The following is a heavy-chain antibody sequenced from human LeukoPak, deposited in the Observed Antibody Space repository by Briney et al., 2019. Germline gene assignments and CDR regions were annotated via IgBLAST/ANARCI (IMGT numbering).Heavy chain of an antibody. D-gene: IGHD6-19*01. CDR3: ARRVASGWYYYFDY. CDR2: IYYSGST. J-gene: IGHJ4*02. V-gene: IGHV4-59*08. CDR1: GGSISSYY. Sequence: SETLSLTCTVSGGSISSYYWSWIRQPPGKGLEWIGYIYYSGSTNYNPSLKSRVTISVDTSKNQFSLKLSSVTAADTAVYYCARRVASGWYYYFDYWGQGTLVTVSS.